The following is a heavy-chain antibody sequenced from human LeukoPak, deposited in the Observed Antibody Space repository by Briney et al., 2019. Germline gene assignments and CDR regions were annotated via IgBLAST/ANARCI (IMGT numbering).Heavy chain of an antibody. CDR2: IIPIFGTA. Sequence: ASVKVSCKASGGTFSSYAISWARQAPGQGLEWMGGIIPIFGTANYAQKFQGRVTITADESTSTAYMELSSLRSEDTAVYYCARGREDSSSWYTLNWFDPWGQGTLVTVSS. D-gene: IGHD6-13*01. CDR1: GGTFSSYA. V-gene: IGHV1-69*01. CDR3: ARGREDSSSWYTLNWFDP. J-gene: IGHJ5*02.